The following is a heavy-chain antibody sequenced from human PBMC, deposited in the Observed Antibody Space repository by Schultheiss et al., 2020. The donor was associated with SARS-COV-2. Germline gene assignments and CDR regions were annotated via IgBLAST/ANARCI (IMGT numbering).Heavy chain of an antibody. D-gene: IGHD6-13*01. V-gene: IGHV4-4*02. Sequence: SETLSLTCAVSGGSISSSNWWSWVRQPPGKGLEWIGEIYHSGSTNYNPSLKSRVTISVDTSKNQFSLKLSSVTAADTAVYYCARAGYSSLDYWGQGTLVTVSS. J-gene: IGHJ4*02. CDR1: GGSISSSNW. CDR2: IYHSGST. CDR3: ARAGYSSLDY.